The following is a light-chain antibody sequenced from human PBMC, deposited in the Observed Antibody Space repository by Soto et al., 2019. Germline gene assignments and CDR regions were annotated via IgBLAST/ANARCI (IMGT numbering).Light chain of an antibody. CDR2: NND. CDR1: SSNIGTNS. Sequence: QSVLAQPPSASGTPGQMVTISCSGGSSNIGTNSVNWYQQLPGRAPKLLIYNNDLRPSGAPDRFSGSKSGTSASLAISGLQSEDEADYYCAAWDDSLNGFYVFGIGTKVTVL. J-gene: IGLJ1*01. CDR3: AAWDDSLNGFYV. V-gene: IGLV1-44*01.